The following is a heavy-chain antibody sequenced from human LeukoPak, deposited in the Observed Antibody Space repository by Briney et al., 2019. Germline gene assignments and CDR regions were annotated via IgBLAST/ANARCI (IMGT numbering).Heavy chain of an antibody. CDR3: AKGAGHYYDSGGYYYVDY. CDR2: ISGSGGST. D-gene: IGHD3-22*01. Sequence: QTGGSLRLSCAASGFTFSTYAMSWVRQAPGKGLEWVSAISGSGGSTYYADTVKGRFTISRDNSKNTLYLQMNSLRAEDTAVYYCAKGAGHYYDSGGYYYVDYWGQGTLVTVSS. CDR1: GFTFSTYA. J-gene: IGHJ4*02. V-gene: IGHV3-23*01.